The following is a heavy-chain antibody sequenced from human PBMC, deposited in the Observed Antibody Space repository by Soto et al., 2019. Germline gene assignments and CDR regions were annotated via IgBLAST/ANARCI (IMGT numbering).Heavy chain of an antibody. CDR2: IIPIFGTA. CDR3: ARGTSGSYYLGRWAQFDY. V-gene: IGHV1-69*01. CDR1: GGTFSSYA. J-gene: IGHJ4*02. Sequence: QVQLVQSGAEVKKPGSSVKVSCKASGGTFSSYAISWVRQAPGQGPEWMGGIIPIFGTANYAQKFQGRVTITADESTNTAYMELSSLRSEDTAVYYCARGTSGSYYLGRWAQFDYWGQGTLVTVSS. D-gene: IGHD1-26*01.